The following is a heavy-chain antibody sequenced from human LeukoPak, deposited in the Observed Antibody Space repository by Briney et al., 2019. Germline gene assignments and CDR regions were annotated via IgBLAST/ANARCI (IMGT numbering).Heavy chain of an antibody. CDR3: ARGTKVIVVDNYFDY. V-gene: IGHV3-23*01. Sequence: GGSLRLSCAASGFTINNYAMSWVRQAPGKGLEWVSAISGNGGGTYDADSVKGRFTISRDNSKNTLYLQMNSLRVDDTAVYYCARGTKVIVVDNYFDYWGQGTLVTVSS. CDR1: GFTINNYA. D-gene: IGHD3-22*01. J-gene: IGHJ4*02. CDR2: ISGNGGGT.